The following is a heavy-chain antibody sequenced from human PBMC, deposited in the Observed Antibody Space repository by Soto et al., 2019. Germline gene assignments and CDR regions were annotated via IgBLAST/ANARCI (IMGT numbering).Heavy chain of an antibody. J-gene: IGHJ5*02. D-gene: IGHD3-22*01. Sequence: ASVKVSCKASGYTFTSYYMHWVRQAPGQGLEWMGIINPSGGSTSYAQKFQGRVTMTRDTSTSTVYMELSSLRSEDTAVYYCARGYYYDSSGYYQFDPWGQGTMVTVSS. CDR1: GYTFTSYY. CDR2: INPSGGST. CDR3: ARGYYYDSSGYYQFDP. V-gene: IGHV1-46*01.